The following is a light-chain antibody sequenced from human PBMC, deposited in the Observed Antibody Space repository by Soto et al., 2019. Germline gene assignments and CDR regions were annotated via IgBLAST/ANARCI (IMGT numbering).Light chain of an antibody. V-gene: IGLV1-44*01. CDR2: SNN. J-gene: IGLJ1*01. Sequence: QSVLTQPPSASGTPGQRVTISCSGGSSNIGSNTVNWYQHLPRAAPKLLIQSNNQRPSGVPDRFSGSQSGTSASLAISGLQSEDEADYYCAVWDDSLNGYVFGTGTKLPS. CDR1: SSNIGSNT. CDR3: AVWDDSLNGYV.